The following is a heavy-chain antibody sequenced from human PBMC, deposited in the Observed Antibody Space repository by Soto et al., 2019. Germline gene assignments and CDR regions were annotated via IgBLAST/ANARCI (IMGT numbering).Heavy chain of an antibody. CDR1: GYTFTSYY. D-gene: IGHD3-22*01. CDR3: AIYCYDSSGYNGY. CDR2: FDPEDGET. J-gene: IGHJ4*02. Sequence: ASVKVSCKASGYTFTSYYMHWVRQAPGKGLEWMGGFDPEDGETIYAQKFQGRVTMTEDTSTDTAYMELSSLRSEDTAVYYCAIYCYDSSGYNGYWGQGTLVTVSS. V-gene: IGHV1-24*01.